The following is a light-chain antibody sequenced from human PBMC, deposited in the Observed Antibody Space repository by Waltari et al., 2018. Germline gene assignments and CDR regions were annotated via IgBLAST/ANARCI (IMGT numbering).Light chain of an antibody. Sequence: DNQLTQSPSFLSASVGDRVTITCRASQGISSYLAWYQQKPGKAPKLLIYAASTLQSGVPSRFSGSGSGTEFTLTISSLQPEDFATYYCQQLNSYPPWTFGQGTKVEIK. CDR1: QGISSY. J-gene: IGKJ1*01. V-gene: IGKV1-9*01. CDR2: AAS. CDR3: QQLNSYPPWT.